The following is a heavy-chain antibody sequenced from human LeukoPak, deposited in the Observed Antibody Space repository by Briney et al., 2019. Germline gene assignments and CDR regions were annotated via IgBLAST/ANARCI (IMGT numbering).Heavy chain of an antibody. CDR3: ARGPRNRYCSGGSCYFDY. Sequence: ASVKVSCTASGYTFTSYGISWVRQAPGQGLEWMGWISAYNGNTNYAQKFQGRVTITADKSTSTAYMELSSLRSEDTAVYYCARGPRNRYCSGGSCYFDYWGQGTLVTVSS. J-gene: IGHJ4*02. CDR2: ISAYNGNT. CDR1: GYTFTSYG. V-gene: IGHV1-18*01. D-gene: IGHD2-15*01.